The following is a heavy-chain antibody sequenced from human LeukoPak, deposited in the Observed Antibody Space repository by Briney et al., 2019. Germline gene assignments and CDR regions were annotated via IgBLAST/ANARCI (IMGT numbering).Heavy chain of an antibody. CDR1: GGSISSSNW. J-gene: IGHJ2*01. D-gene: IGHD2-15*01. CDR3: ARDQYCSGGSCYSLGFDL. V-gene: IGHV4-4*02. Sequence: PSETLSLTCAVSGGSISSSNWWSWVRPPPGKGLEWIGEIYHSGSTNYNPSLKSRVTISVDKSKNQFSLKLSSVTAADTAVYYCARDQYCSGGSCYSLGFDLWGRGTLVTVSS. CDR2: IYHSGST.